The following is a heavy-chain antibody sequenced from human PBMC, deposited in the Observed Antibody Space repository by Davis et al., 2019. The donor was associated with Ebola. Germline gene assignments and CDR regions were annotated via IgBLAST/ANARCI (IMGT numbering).Heavy chain of an antibody. CDR2: IYPGDSET. J-gene: IGHJ6*02. CDR1: GYSFASYW. Sequence: GESLKISCKSSGYSFASYWIGWVRQMPGKGLEWMGIIYPGDSETRYSPSFEGQVTISADKYISTAYLQWSSLKASDTAMYYCARQGRKGIDVDYGMDVWGQGTTVTVSS. V-gene: IGHV5-51*01. D-gene: IGHD2-21*01. CDR3: ARQGRKGIDVDYGMDV.